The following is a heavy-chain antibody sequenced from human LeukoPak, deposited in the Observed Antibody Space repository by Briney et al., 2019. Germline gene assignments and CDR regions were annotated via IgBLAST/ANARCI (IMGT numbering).Heavy chain of an antibody. Sequence: GGSLRLSCAASGFTFSSYSMNWVRQAPGKGLEGVSSISSSSSYIYYADSVKGRFTISRDNAENSLYLQMNSLRAEDTAVYYCARVRIAARPEDYYYMDVWGKGTTVTVSS. CDR1: GFTFSSYS. D-gene: IGHD6-6*01. CDR3: ARVRIAARPEDYYYMDV. J-gene: IGHJ6*03. CDR2: ISSSSSYI. V-gene: IGHV3-21*01.